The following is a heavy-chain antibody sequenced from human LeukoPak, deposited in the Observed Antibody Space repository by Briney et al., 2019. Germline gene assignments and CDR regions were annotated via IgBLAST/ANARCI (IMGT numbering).Heavy chain of an antibody. Sequence: SETLSLTCTVSGGSLSSYYWSWIRQHPGKGLEWIGYIYYSRSTNYNPSLKSRVTISVDTSKNQFSLKLSCVTAADTAVYYCASRGSSGYYSDWGQGTLVTVSS. CDR3: ASRGSSGYYSD. D-gene: IGHD3-22*01. V-gene: IGHV4-59*08. J-gene: IGHJ4*02. CDR1: GGSLSSYY. CDR2: IYYSRST.